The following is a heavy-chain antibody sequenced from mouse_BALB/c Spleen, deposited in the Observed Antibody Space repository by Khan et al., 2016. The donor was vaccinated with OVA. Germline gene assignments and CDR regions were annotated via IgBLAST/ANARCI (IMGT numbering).Heavy chain of an antibody. CDR1: GYTFTDYY. CDR3: TRRNYYGYTFAY. J-gene: IGHJ3*01. Sequence: QVQLKQSGAELARPGASVKLSCKASGYTFTDYYINWVKQRTGQGLEWIGEISPGSGDTYYNEKFKGQATLTADKSSTTAYMQLSSLTSEASAVYICTRRNYYGYTFAYWGQGTLVTVSS. D-gene: IGHD1-2*01. CDR2: ISPGSGDT. V-gene: IGHV1-77*01.